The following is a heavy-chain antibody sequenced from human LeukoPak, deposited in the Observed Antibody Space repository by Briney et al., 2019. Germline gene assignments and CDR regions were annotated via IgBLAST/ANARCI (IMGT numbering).Heavy chain of an antibody. CDR2: IIPIFGTA. CDR1: GGTFSSYA. D-gene: IGHD6-13*01. Sequence: PSVKVSCKASGGTFSSYAISWVRQAPGQGLEWMGGIIPIFGTANYAQKFQGRVTITADESTSTAYMELSSLRSEDTAVYYCARDSRAIAAAPFDYWGQGTLVTASS. CDR3: ARDSRAIAAAPFDY. V-gene: IGHV1-69*01. J-gene: IGHJ4*02.